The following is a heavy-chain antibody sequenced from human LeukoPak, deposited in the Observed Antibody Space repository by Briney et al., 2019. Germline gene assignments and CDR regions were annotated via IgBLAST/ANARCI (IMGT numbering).Heavy chain of an antibody. CDR2: ISGSGGST. CDR1: GFTFSSYA. J-gene: IGHJ5*02. D-gene: IGHD1-14*01. Sequence: GGSLRLSCAASGFTFSSYAMSWVRQAPGKGLEWVSAISGSGGSTYYADSVKGRFTISRDNSKNTLYLQMNSLRAEDTAGYYCAKDGRNQIGFNWFDPWGQGTLVTVSS. V-gene: IGHV3-23*01. CDR3: AKDGRNQIGFNWFDP.